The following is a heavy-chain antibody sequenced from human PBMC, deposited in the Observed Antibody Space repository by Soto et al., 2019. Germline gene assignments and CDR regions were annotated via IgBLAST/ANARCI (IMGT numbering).Heavy chain of an antibody. CDR1: GGSISSSNYF. V-gene: IGHV4-39*01. CDR2: IYYSGST. CDR3: ASPTLGAFDI. J-gene: IGHJ3*02. D-gene: IGHD3-16*01. Sequence: SETLSLTCTISGGSISSSNYFWGWIRQPPGKGLEWIGSIYYSGSTSYNSSLKSRVTISVDTSKDQFSLRLSSVTAADTAVYYCASPTLGAFDIWGQGTMVTVSS.